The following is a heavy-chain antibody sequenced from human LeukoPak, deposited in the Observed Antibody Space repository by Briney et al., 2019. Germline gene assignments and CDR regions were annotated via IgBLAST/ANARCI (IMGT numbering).Heavy chain of an antibody. D-gene: IGHD3-22*01. J-gene: IGHJ4*02. CDR1: GFTFSSYS. CDR3: ARDNLHGSSGERLFDY. Sequence: PGGSLRLSSAASGFTFSSYSMSWVCQAPGKGLEWVSSISSSSSYIYYADSVKGRFTISRDNAKNSLYLQMNSLRAEDTAVYYCARDNLHGSSGERLFDYWGQGTLVTVSS. V-gene: IGHV3-21*01. CDR2: ISSSSSYI.